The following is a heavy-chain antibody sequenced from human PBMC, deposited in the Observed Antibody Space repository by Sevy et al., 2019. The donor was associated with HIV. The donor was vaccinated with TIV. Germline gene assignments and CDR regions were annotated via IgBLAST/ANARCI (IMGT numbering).Heavy chain of an antibody. CDR1: GFTFSSYG. J-gene: IGHJ6*02. CDR2: ISYDGSNK. V-gene: IGHV3-30*03. Sequence: GGSLRLSCAASGFTFSSYGMHWVRQAPGKGLEWVAVISYDGSNKYYADSVKGRFTISRDNSKNTLYLQMNSLRAEDTAVYYCARRFLGLYSSYGMDVWGQGTTVTVSS. D-gene: IGHD2-21*01. CDR3: ARRFLGLYSSYGMDV.